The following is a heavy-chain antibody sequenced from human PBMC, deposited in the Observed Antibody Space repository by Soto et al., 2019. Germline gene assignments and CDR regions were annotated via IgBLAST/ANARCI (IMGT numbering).Heavy chain of an antibody. J-gene: IGHJ6*02. CDR2: INHSGST. CDR1: GGSFSGYY. Sequence: SETLSLTCAVYGGSFSGYYWSWIRQPPGKGLEWIGEINHSGSTNYNPSLKSRVTISVDTSKNQFSLKLSSVTAADTAVYYCARGGRFRAARLGNYYYGMDVWGQGTTVTVSS. V-gene: IGHV4-34*01. CDR3: ARGGRFRAARLGNYYYGMDV. D-gene: IGHD6-6*01.